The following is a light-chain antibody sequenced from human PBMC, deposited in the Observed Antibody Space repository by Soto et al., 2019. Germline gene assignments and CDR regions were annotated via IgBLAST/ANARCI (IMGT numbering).Light chain of an antibody. V-gene: IGKV1-33*01. CDR2: DAS. CDR1: QDITTS. J-gene: IGKJ4*01. Sequence: DIQMTQSPSFLSASVGDRVTITCQASQDITTSLNWYQQKPGKAPKLLMYDASTLETGVPSRYSGSGSGTDFTFTISSLQAEDIATYYCQQYDNLPLSFGGGTKVEIK. CDR3: QQYDNLPLS.